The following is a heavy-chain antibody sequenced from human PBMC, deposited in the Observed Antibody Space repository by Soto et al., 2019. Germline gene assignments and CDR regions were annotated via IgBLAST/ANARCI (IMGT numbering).Heavy chain of an antibody. CDR3: ALAGYDSNYYAVTPLSAGHV. CDR2: ISSSGSII. D-gene: IGHD4-4*01. CDR1: GFTFSDYY. J-gene: IGHJ4*02. Sequence: QVQLVVSGGGLVKPGGSLRISCAASGFTFSDYYISWIRQSPGKGLEWVSYISSSGSIIYYADSVKGRFTISRDNAKNSLYLQMTSLRAEDPAVYYCALAGYDSNYYAVTPLSAGHVWGQGTLVTVSS. V-gene: IGHV3-11*01.